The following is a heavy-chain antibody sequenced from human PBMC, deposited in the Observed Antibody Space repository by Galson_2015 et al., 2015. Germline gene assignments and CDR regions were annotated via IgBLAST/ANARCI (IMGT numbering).Heavy chain of an antibody. CDR1: GGTFNSYT. J-gene: IGHJ4*02. D-gene: IGHD1-1*01. Sequence: SVKVSCKASGGTFNSYTINWVRQAPGQGLEWMGGITPLFGTANYAQKFQGRVTITADKSTSTAYMEMSSLRSEDTAVYFCAREMGERNEKNFVYWGQGTQVTVSS. V-gene: IGHV1-69*06. CDR2: ITPLFGTA. CDR3: AREMGERNEKNFVY.